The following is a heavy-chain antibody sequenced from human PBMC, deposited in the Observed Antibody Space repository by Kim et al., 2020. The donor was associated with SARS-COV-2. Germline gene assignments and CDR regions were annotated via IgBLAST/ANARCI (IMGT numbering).Heavy chain of an antibody. CDR3: VRGSGSYGYGMGV. CDR2: INNDGVDT. Sequence: GWSLRLSCAASGFTFSSYWMHWVRQAPGTGLVWVARINNDGVDTIYADFVKGRFTISRDNAKNTLYLQMNSLRVEDTAVYFCVRGSGSYGYGMGVWGQGTTVTVSS. J-gene: IGHJ6*02. D-gene: IGHD3-3*01. CDR1: GFTFSSYW. V-gene: IGHV3-74*01.